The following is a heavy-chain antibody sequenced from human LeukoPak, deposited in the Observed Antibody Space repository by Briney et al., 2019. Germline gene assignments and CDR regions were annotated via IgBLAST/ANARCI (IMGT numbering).Heavy chain of an antibody. V-gene: IGHV4-59*01. Sequence: SETLSLTCTVSGGSISSYYWSWIRQPPGKGLEWIGYIYYSGSTNYNPSLKSRVTISVDTSENQFSLKLSSVTAADTAVYYCARDSIWFGELTLNFWFDPWGQGTLVTVSS. CDR2: IYYSGST. CDR1: GGSISSYY. J-gene: IGHJ5*02. D-gene: IGHD3-10*01. CDR3: ARDSIWFGELTLNFWFDP.